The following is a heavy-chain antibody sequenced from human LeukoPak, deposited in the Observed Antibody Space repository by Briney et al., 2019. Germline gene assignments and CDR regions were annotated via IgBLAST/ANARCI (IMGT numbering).Heavy chain of an antibody. J-gene: IGHJ4*02. CDR2: ISPYNGNT. Sequence: ASVKVSCKASGYTFTSYGISWVRQAPGQGLEWMGWISPYNGNTNYAQKLQGRVTMTTDTSTSTAYMELRSLRSDDTAVYYCARDGYSNSWYYFDYWGQGTLVTVSS. CDR3: ARDGYSNSWYYFDY. CDR1: GYTFTSYG. V-gene: IGHV1-18*01. D-gene: IGHD6-13*01.